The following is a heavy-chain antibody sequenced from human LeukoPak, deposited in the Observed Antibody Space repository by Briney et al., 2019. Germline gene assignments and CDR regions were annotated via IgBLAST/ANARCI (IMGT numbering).Heavy chain of an antibody. Sequence: PGGSLRLSCAASGFTFSSYAMSWVRQAPGKGLEWVSAISGSGGSTYYADSVKGRFTISRDNSKNTLYLQMNSLRAEDTAVYYCARGGSYCSSTRCYDTLGYFDLWAVAPWSLSPQ. D-gene: IGHD2-2*01. CDR3: ARGGSYCSSTRCYDTLGYFDL. J-gene: IGHJ2*01. CDR1: GFTFSSYA. CDR2: ISGSGGST. V-gene: IGHV3-23*01.